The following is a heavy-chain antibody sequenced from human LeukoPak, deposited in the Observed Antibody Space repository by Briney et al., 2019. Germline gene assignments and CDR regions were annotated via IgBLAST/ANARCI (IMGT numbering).Heavy chain of an antibody. J-gene: IGHJ4*02. CDR1: GYTFTGYY. D-gene: IGHD4-17*01. V-gene: IGHV1-69*13. Sequence: ASVKVSCKASGYTFTGYYMHWVRQAPGQGLEWMGGIIPIFGTANYAQKFQGRVTITADESTSTAYMELSSLRSEDTAVYYCARFVDYGDYNFDYWGQGTLVTVSS. CDR3: ARFVDYGDYNFDY. CDR2: IIPIFGTA.